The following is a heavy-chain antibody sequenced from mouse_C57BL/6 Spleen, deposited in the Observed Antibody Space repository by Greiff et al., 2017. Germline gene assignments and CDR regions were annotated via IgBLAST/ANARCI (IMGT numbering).Heavy chain of an antibody. CDR2: IDPEDDET. D-gene: IGHD1-1*01. CDR3: VSVIYGSSYWYFDF. CDR1: GFNIKDYY. V-gene: IGHV14-2*01. Sequence: EVQLQQSGAELVKPGASVKLSCTASGFNIKDYYMHWVKQRTEQGLEWIGRIDPEDDETKYAPKFPGKATITADTSSNTAYLQLSSLTSADTAVYYCVSVIYGSSYWYFDFGGTGTTVTCSS. J-gene: IGHJ1*03.